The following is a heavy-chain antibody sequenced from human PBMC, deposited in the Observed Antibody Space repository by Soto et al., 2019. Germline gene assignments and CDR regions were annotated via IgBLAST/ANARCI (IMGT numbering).Heavy chain of an antibody. V-gene: IGHV1-24*01. CDR2: FDPEDGET. CDR3: ARDFYTLAYYFGL. Sequence: ASVKVSCKVAGYTLTELSMHWVRQAPGKGLEWMGGFDPEDGETIYAQKFQGRVTMTEDTSTDTAYMELSSLRSEETAVYYRARDFYTLAYYFGLWGQGTLVTVSP. D-gene: IGHD2-2*02. CDR1: GYTLTELS. J-gene: IGHJ4*02.